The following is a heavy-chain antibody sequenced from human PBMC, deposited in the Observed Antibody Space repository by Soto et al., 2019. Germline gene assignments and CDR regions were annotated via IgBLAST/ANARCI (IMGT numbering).Heavy chain of an antibody. J-gene: IGHJ6*02. Sequence: ASVKVSCKASGYTFTGYYMHWVRQAPGQGLEWMGWINPNSGGTNYAQKFQGRVTMTRDTSISTAYMELSRLRSDDTAVYYCARDPHGSGSYSKTPSYYYGMDVWGQGTTVTVSS. CDR2: INPNSGGT. V-gene: IGHV1-2*02. D-gene: IGHD3-10*01. CDR1: GYTFTGYY. CDR3: ARDPHGSGSYSKTPSYYYGMDV.